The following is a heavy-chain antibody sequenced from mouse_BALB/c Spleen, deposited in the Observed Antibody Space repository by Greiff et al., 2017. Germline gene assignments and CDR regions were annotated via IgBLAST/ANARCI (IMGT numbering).Heavy chain of an antibody. CDR2: IWAGGST. V-gene: IGHV2-9*02. J-gene: IGHJ4*01. Sequence: VNLVESGPGLVAPSQSLSITCTVSGFSLTSYGVHWVRQPPGKGLEWLGVIWAGGSTNYNSALMSRLSISKDNSKSQVFLKMNSLQTDDTAMYYCARETAHAMDYWGQGTSVTVSS. CDR3: ARETAHAMDY. CDR1: GFSLTSYG. D-gene: IGHD3-2*01.